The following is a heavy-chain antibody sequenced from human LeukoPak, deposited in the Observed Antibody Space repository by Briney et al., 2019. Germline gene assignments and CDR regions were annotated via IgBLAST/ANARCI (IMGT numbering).Heavy chain of an antibody. CDR3: VRSNIVVVPDANFDY. CDR2: IYYSGST. Sequence: PSETLSLTCTVSGGSISSSSYYWGWIRQPPGKGLEWIGSIYYSGSTYYNPSLKSRVTISVDTSKNQFSLKLSSVTAADTAVYYCVRSNIVVVPDANFDYWGQGTLVPVSS. J-gene: IGHJ4*02. D-gene: IGHD2-2*01. V-gene: IGHV4-39*01. CDR1: GGSISSSSYY.